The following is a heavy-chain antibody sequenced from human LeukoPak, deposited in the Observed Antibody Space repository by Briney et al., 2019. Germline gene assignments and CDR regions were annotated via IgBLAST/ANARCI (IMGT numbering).Heavy chain of an antibody. CDR3: ARQGGATTSDAFDI. V-gene: IGHV4-4*07. Sequence: SETLSLTCTVSGGSISSYYWSWIRQPAGKGLEWIGRIYTSGSTNYNPSLKSRVTISVDTSKNQFSLKLSSVTAADTAVYYCARQGGATTSDAFDIWGQGTMVTVSS. CDR1: GGSISSYY. D-gene: IGHD1-26*01. CDR2: IYTSGST. J-gene: IGHJ3*02.